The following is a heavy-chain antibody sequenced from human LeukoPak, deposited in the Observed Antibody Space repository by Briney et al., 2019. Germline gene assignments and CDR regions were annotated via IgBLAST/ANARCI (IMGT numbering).Heavy chain of an antibody. CDR1: GYTFTGYY. CDR2: VNPNSGGT. D-gene: IGHD6-19*01. Sequence: ASVKVSCKASGYTFTGYYMHWVRQAPGQGLEWMGWVNPNSGGTNYAQKFQGRVTMTRDTSISTAYMELSRLRSDDTAVYYCARGVVAGTHDAFDIWGQGTMITVSS. J-gene: IGHJ3*02. V-gene: IGHV1-2*02. CDR3: ARGVVAGTHDAFDI.